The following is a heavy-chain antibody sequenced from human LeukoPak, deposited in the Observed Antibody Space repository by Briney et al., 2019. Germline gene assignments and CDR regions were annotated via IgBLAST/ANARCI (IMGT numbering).Heavy chain of an antibody. CDR3: ARQLSGGDYDYFDY. D-gene: IGHD4-17*01. CDR1: GGSISSYY. V-gene: IGHV4-59*08. J-gene: IGHJ4*02. CDR2: IYYSGST. Sequence: SETLSLTCTVSGGSISSYYWSWIRQPPGKGLEWIGYIYYSGSTNYNPSLKSRVTISVDTSKNQFSLKLSSVTAADTAVYYCARQLSGGDYDYFDYWGQGTLVTVSS.